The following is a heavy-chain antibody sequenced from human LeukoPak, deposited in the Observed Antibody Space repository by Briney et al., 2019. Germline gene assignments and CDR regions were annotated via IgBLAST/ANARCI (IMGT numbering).Heavy chain of an antibody. CDR2: INPNSGGT. Sequence: GASVKVSCKASGYTFTGHYMHWVRQAPGQGLGWMGWINPNSGGTNYAQKFQGRVTMTRDTSISTAYMELSRLRSDDTAVYYCAKDRARVGTMVDAFDMWGQGTMVTVSS. CDR3: AKDRARVGTMVDAFDM. CDR1: GYTFTGHY. J-gene: IGHJ3*02. D-gene: IGHD1-1*01. V-gene: IGHV1-2*02.